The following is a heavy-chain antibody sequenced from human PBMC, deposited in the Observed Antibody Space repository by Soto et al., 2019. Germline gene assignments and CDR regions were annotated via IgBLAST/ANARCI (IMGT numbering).Heavy chain of an antibody. V-gene: IGHV4-4*07. CDR3: VRDGAKTLRDWFDP. D-gene: IGHD1-26*01. CDR2: IYATGTT. CDR1: GPSISGFY. J-gene: IGHJ5*02. Sequence: SDTLSLTXTVPGPSISGFYWSWIRKSAGKGLEWIGRIYATGTTDYNPSLKSRVMMSVHTPTNQLSLKFTSVTAADTAVHYCVRDGAKTLRDWFDPWGQGISVTVS.